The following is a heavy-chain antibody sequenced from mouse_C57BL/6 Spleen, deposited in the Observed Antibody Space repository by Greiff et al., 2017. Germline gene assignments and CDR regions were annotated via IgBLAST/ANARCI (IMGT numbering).Heavy chain of an antibody. J-gene: IGHJ2*01. Sequence: QVQLQQPGAELVKPGASVKLSCKASGYTFTSYWMHWVKQRPGQGLEWIGMIHPNSGSTNYNEKFKSKATLTVDKSSSTAYRQLSSLTSEDSAVYYCAREGLRALDYWGQGTTLTVSS. D-gene: IGHD3-1*01. CDR3: AREGLRALDY. V-gene: IGHV1-64*01. CDR1: GYTFTSYW. CDR2: IHPNSGST.